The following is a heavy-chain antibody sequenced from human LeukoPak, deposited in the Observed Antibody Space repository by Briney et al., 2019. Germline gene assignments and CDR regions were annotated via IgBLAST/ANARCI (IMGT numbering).Heavy chain of an antibody. CDR3: ARDYSWGALGWRLSYSH. V-gene: IGHV3-23*01. Sequence: PGGSLRLSRAASGFTFNNFVMSWVRQAPGKGLEWGSGISDDGDAYADSVRGRFTISRDNSKNTLFLQMNRLRTDDSALYYCARDYSWGALGWRLSYSHWGQGTLVTVSS. CDR2: ISDDGD. D-gene: IGHD2-15*01. CDR1: GFTFNNFV. J-gene: IGHJ4*02.